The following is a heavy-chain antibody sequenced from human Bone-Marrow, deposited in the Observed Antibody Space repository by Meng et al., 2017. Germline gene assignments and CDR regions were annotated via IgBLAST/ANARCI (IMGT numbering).Heavy chain of an antibody. CDR3: ARSVGDSSGYYHHDAFDI. CDR2: ISSSGSTI. V-gene: IGHV3-48*03. CDR1: GFTFSSYE. J-gene: IGHJ3*02. Sequence: GGSLRLSCAASGFTFSSYEMNWVRQAPGKGLEWVSYISSSGSTIYYADSVKGRFTISRDNSKNTLYLQMNSLRAEDTAVYYCARSVGDSSGYYHHDAFDIWGQGTMVTVSS. D-gene: IGHD3-22*01.